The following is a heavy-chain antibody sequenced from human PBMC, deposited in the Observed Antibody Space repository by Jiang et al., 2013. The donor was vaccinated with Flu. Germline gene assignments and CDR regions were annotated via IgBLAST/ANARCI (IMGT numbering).Heavy chain of an antibody. CDR2: MSLGGIT. J-gene: IGHJ4*02. D-gene: IGHD1-26*01. CDR1: RGSMSDASHY. V-gene: IGHV4-39*02. CDR3: ARDRDIVSRGALTT. Sequence: VQLLESGPGLVKPSETLSLTCTVSRGSMSDASHYWGWIRQSPGKGLEWIGSMSLGGITYYSPSLESRVTMSVDTSKNQLSLRLRSVIAADTAVYYCARDRDIVSRGALTTWGQGTPRHRL.